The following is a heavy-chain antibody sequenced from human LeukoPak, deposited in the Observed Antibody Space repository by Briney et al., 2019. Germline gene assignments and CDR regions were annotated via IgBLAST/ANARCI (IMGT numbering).Heavy chain of an antibody. CDR3: ARGPFSSSWSEFDY. V-gene: IGHV3-21*06. J-gene: IGHJ4*02. CDR1: GFTFSDYS. Sequence: GGSLRLSCAASGFTFSDYSLNWVRQAPGKGLEGVSCISGDSRYIYYADSLKGRSTISRDNAQNSLYLHMNNLRAEDTAVYYCARGPFSSSWSEFDYWGQGTLVTVSS. CDR2: ISGDSRYI. D-gene: IGHD6-13*01.